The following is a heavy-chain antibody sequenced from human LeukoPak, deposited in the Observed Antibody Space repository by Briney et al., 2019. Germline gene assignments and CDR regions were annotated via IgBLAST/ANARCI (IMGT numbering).Heavy chain of an antibody. D-gene: IGHD3-10*01. CDR2: IHYSGTT. CDR3: ARDGLI. V-gene: IGHV4-31*03. Sequence: SETLSLTCTVSGGSISRGDYYWSWIRQHPGKGLVWIGYIHYSGTTYYNPSLTSRFSISVDTSKNQFSLKLTSVTAADTAVYYCARDGLIRGQGTLVTVSS. CDR1: GGSISRGDYY. J-gene: IGHJ4*02.